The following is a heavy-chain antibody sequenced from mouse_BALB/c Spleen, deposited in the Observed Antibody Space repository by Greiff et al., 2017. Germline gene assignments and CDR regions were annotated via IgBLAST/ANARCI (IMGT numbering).Heavy chain of an antibody. CDR2: IWSGGST. V-gene: IGHV2-2*02. J-gene: IGHJ3*01. CDR1: GFSLTSYG. Sequence: VQLQQSGPGLVQPSQSLSITCTVSGFSLTSYGVHWVRQSPGKGLEWLGVIWSGGSTDYNAAFISRLSIIKDNSKSQVFFKMNSLQANDTAIYYCASHFAYWGQGTLVTVSA. CDR3: ASHFAY.